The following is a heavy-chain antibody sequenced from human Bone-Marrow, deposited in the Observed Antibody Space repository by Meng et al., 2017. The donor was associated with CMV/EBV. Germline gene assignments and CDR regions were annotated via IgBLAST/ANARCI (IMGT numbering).Heavy chain of an antibody. CDR2: INPNSGGT. CDR3: ARALGVLRFLEWLLTIDY. Sequence: ASVKVSCKASGYTFTSYYTHWVRQAPGQGLEWMGWINPNSGGTNYAQKFQGRVTMTRDTSISTAYMGLSRLRSDDTAVYYCARALGVLRFLEWLLTIDYWGQGTLVTVSS. D-gene: IGHD3-3*01. V-gene: IGHV1-2*02. CDR1: GYTFTSYY. J-gene: IGHJ4*02.